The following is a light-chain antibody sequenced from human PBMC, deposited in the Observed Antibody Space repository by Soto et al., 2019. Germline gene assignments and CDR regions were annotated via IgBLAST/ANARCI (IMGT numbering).Light chain of an antibody. Sequence: QAVETQPPSVSGAPGQRVTISCTGSSSNIGAGYGVHWYQQLPGTAPKLLIYGNSNRPSGVPDRFSGSKSGTSASLAITGLQAEDEADYYCQSYDSSLSGLWVFGGGTKVTVL. J-gene: IGLJ3*02. CDR2: GNS. V-gene: IGLV1-40*01. CDR1: SSNIGAGYG. CDR3: QSYDSSLSGLWV.